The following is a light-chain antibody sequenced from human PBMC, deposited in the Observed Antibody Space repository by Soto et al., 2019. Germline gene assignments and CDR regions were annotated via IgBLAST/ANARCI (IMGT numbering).Light chain of an antibody. CDR2: KAS. CDR1: QXXSSW. Sequence: DIQMTQSPSXXSASVGXRVXXXXXASQXXSSWLAWYQQKPGKAPKLLIYKASSLESGVPSRFSGSGSGTEFTLTISSLQPDDFATYYCQQYNSYLYTFGQGTKLEIK. J-gene: IGKJ2*01. V-gene: IGKV1-5*03. CDR3: QQYNSYLYT.